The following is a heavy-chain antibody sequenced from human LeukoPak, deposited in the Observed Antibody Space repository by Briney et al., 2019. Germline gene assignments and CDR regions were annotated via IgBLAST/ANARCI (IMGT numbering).Heavy chain of an antibody. J-gene: IGHJ3*02. CDR2: ISAYNGNT. CDR1: GYTFTSYG. CDR3: ARLFVYDSSGYYYPDAFDI. Sequence: ASVKVSCKASGYTFTSYGISWVRQAPGQGLEWMGWISAYNGNTNYAQKFQGRVTMTRDMSTSTVYMELSSLRSEDTAVYYCARLFVYDSSGYYYPDAFDIWGQGTMVTVSS. V-gene: IGHV1-18*01. D-gene: IGHD3-22*01.